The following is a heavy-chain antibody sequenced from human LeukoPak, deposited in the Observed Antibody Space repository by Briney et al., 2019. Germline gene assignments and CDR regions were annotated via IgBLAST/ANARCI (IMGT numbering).Heavy chain of an antibody. CDR2: MNPNSGNT. CDR1: RYTFTSYD. Sequence: ASVKVSCKASRYTFTSYDINWVRQAPGQGLEWMGWMNPNSGNTDYAQKFQGRVTITRNTSISTAYMELSSLRSEDTAVYYCARGVSYSDYWGQGALVTVSS. D-gene: IGHD2-21*01. V-gene: IGHV1-8*03. CDR3: ARGVSYSDY. J-gene: IGHJ4*02.